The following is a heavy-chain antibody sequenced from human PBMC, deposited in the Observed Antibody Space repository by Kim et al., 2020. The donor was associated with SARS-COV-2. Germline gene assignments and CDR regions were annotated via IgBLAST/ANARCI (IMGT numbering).Heavy chain of an antibody. V-gene: IGHV4-34*01. Sequence: SLKSRVTISVDTSKNQFSLKLSSVTAADTAVYYCARGGAVGSGWYRWFDPWGQGTLVTVSS. CDR3: ARGGAVGSGWYRWFDP. D-gene: IGHD6-19*01. J-gene: IGHJ5*02.